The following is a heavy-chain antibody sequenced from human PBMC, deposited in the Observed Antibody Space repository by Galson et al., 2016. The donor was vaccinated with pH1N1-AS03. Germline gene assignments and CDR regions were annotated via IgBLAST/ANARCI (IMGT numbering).Heavy chain of an antibody. Sequence: SLRLSCAASGFAFRSHSMNWVRQAPGKGLEWISYITGVGVTMYGDSVRGRFVLSRDNAKNSVSLQMNSLRAEDTAIYYCTRYGTDTYFDFDFWGQGTLVTVSS. D-gene: IGHD2/OR15-2a*01. J-gene: IGHJ4*02. V-gene: IGHV3-48*03. CDR1: GFAFRSHS. CDR2: ITGVGVTM. CDR3: TRYGTDTYFDFDF.